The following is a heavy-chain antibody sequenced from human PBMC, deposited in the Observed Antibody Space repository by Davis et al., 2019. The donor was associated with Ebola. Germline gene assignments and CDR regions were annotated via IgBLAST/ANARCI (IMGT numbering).Heavy chain of an antibody. CDR1: GYSFTSYW. Sequence: GESLKISCKASGYSFTSYWIGWVRQMPGKGLEWMGIIYPGDSDTRYRPSFQGQVTISADKSISTAYLQWRSLKASDTAMYYCARGTDGYNPGGYFDSWGQGTLVTVSS. J-gene: IGHJ4*02. CDR3: ARGTDGYNPGGYFDS. V-gene: IGHV5-51*01. CDR2: IYPGDSDT. D-gene: IGHD5-24*01.